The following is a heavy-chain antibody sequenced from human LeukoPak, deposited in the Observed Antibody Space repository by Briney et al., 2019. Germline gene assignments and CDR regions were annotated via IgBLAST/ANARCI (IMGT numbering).Heavy chain of an antibody. CDR3: AKDLSPGIVVVTATPFDY. D-gene: IGHD2-21*02. CDR2: ISGSGGST. J-gene: IGHJ4*02. Sequence: PGGSLRLSCAASGFTFSSYAMSWVRQAPGKGLEWVSAISGSGGSTYYADSVKGRFTISRDNSKNTLYLQMNSLRAEDTAVYYCAKDLSPGIVVVTATPFDYWGQGTLVTVSS. CDR1: GFTFSSYA. V-gene: IGHV3-23*01.